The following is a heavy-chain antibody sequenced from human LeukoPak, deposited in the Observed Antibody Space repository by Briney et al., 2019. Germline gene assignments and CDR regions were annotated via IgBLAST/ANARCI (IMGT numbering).Heavy chain of an antibody. D-gene: IGHD2-2*02. CDR2: INPNSGGT. V-gene: IGHV1-2*02. Sequence: ASVKVSCKASGYTFTGYYMHWVRQAPGQGLEWMGWINPNSGGTNYAQKFQGRVTMTRDTSISTAYMELSRLRSDDTAVYFCAGGVYCSSTSCYSGLGYYYYYMDVWGKGTTVTVSS. CDR1: GYTFTGYY. CDR3: AGGVYCSSTSCYSGLGYYYYYMDV. J-gene: IGHJ6*03.